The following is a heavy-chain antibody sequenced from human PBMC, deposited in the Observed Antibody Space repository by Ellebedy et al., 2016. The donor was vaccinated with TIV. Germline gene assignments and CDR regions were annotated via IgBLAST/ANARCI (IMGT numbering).Heavy chain of an antibody. CDR2: LSGTGDDP. J-gene: IGHJ4*02. CDR3: VPRMVVAFEY. CDR1: GFSFSDST. Sequence: GESLKISCAGSGFSFSDSTFNWVRQAPGRGLEWVSPLSGTGDDPYYAESVKGRFTISRDNSKNTLYLQMSSLTPEDTAVYYCVPRMVVAFEYWGQGTLVTVSS. V-gene: IGHV3-64D*06. D-gene: IGHD2-21*01.